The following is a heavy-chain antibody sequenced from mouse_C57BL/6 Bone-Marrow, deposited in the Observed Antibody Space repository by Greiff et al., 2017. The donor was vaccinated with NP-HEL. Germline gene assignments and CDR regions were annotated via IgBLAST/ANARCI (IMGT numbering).Heavy chain of an antibody. Sequence: VHLVESGAELARPGASVKLSCKASGYTFTSYGISWVKQRTGQGLEWIGEIYPRSGNTYYNEKFKGKATLTADKSSSTAYMELRSLTSEDSAVYFCARGDYYGSSSDYWGQGTTLTVSS. CDR3: ARGDYYGSSSDY. D-gene: IGHD1-1*01. V-gene: IGHV1-81*01. CDR2: IYPRSGNT. CDR1: GYTFTSYG. J-gene: IGHJ2*01.